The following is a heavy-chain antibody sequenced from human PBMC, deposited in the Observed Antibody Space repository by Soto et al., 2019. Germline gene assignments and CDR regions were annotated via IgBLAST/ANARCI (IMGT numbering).Heavy chain of an antibody. CDR1: GGSISSGGYS. D-gene: IGHD6-13*01. CDR3: ARGWGSSSWHL. J-gene: IGHJ5*02. V-gene: IGHV4-30-2*01. CDR2: IYHSGST. Sequence: LSLTCAVSGGSISSGGYSWSWIRQPPGKGLEWIGYIYHSGSTYYNPSLKSRVTISVDRSKNQFSLKLSSVTAAHTAVYYCARGWGSSSWHLWGQGTLVTVSS.